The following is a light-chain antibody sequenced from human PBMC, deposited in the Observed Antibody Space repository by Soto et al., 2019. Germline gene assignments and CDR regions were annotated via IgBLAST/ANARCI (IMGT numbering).Light chain of an antibody. CDR3: QQYGSSGT. J-gene: IGKJ1*01. Sequence: EVVLTQSPATLSLSPGERATLSCRASQSVGSELGWYQQKPGQAPRLLIYGASNRATGIPDRFSGSGSGTDFTLTISRLEPEDFAVYYCQQYGSSGTFGQGTKVDI. V-gene: IGKV3-20*01. CDR1: QSVGSE. CDR2: GAS.